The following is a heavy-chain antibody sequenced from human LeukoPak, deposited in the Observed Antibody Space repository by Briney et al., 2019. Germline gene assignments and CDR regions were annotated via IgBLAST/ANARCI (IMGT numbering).Heavy chain of an antibody. CDR2: INLAGGAT. Sequence: GGSLRLSCAASGFTFSSYWMAWVRQVPGKGLEWVANINLAGGATYYVDSVRGRFTVSRDNAKNSLFLEMNSLRAEDTAVYYCARDQGGAVEWELLSGFDYWGQGTLVTVSS. CDR1: GFTFSSYW. CDR3: ARDQGGAVEWELLSGFDY. D-gene: IGHD1-26*01. J-gene: IGHJ4*02. V-gene: IGHV3-7*01.